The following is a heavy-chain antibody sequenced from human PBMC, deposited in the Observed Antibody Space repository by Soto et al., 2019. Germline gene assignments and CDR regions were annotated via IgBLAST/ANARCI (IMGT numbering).Heavy chain of an antibody. CDR3: AKSRVKDYFDY. V-gene: IGHV3-30*18. D-gene: IGHD3-10*01. CDR1: GFTFSSYG. J-gene: IGHJ4*02. CDR2: ISYDGSNK. Sequence: ESGGGVVQPGRSLRLSCAASGFTFSSYGMHWVRQAPGKGLEWVAVISYDGSNKYYADSVKGRFTISRDNSKNTLYLQMNSLRAEDTAVYYCAKSRVKDYFDYWGQGTLVTVSS.